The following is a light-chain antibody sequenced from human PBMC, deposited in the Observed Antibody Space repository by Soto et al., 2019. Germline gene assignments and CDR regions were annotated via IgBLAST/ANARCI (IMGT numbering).Light chain of an antibody. CDR2: VAS. CDR3: HQLNSYPLT. Sequence: DIPLTQSPSFLSASVGDRVTITCRASQGIRSYLAWFQQKPGKAPKLLIYVASTLQSGVPSRFSGSGSGTEFTLTIISLQPDDFATYYCHQLNSYPLTFGGGTKVEIK. V-gene: IGKV1-9*01. J-gene: IGKJ4*01. CDR1: QGIRSY.